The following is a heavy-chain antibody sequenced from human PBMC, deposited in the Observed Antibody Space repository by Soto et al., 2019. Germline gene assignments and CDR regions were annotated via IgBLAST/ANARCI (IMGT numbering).Heavy chain of an antibody. D-gene: IGHD3-3*01. CDR1: GFTYSTYT. CDR3: ATTYDFWSGYYTRTLDY. J-gene: IGHJ4*02. CDR2: ISYDGNNK. Sequence: PGGSLRLSCAASGFTYSTYTMHWVRQAPGKGLEWVAVISYDGNNKFYADSVKGRFTISRDSTKQTLYLQMNSLRPDDTAMYYCATTYDFWSGYYTRTLDYWGQGTLVTVSS. V-gene: IGHV3-30-3*01.